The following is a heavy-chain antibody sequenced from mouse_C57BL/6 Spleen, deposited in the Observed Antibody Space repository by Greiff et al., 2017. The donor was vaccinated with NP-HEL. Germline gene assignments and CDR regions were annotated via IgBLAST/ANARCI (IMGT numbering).Heavy chain of an antibody. Sequence: QVPLQQPGAELVKPGASVKMSCKASGYTFTSYWITWVTQRPGHGLAWIGDIYPGSGSTTYNETFKSKATLTVDPSSSTAYMQLSSLTSVDSAVYYCARIYDGSRAGWFAYWGQGTLVTVSA. D-gene: IGHD1-1*01. CDR1: GYTFTSYW. CDR3: ARIYDGSRAGWFAY. CDR2: IYPGSGST. V-gene: IGHV1-55*01. J-gene: IGHJ3*01.